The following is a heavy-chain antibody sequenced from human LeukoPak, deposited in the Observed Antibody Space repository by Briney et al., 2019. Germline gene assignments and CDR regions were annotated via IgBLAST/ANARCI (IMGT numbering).Heavy chain of an antibody. V-gene: IGHV3-23*01. CDR1: GFTFSSYG. D-gene: IGHD1-26*01. J-gene: IGHJ4*02. CDR3: AKDGEDSGSSLDDY. Sequence: GGSLRLSCAASGFTFSSYGMSWVRQAPGKGLEWVSAISGSGGSTYYADSVKGRFTISRDNSKNTLYLQMNSLRAEDTAVYYCAKDGEDSGSSLDDYWGQGTLVTVSS. CDR2: ISGSGGST.